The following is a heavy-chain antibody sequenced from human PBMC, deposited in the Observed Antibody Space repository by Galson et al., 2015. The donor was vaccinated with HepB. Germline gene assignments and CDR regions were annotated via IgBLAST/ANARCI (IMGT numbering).Heavy chain of an antibody. J-gene: IGHJ4*02. CDR1: GFSLSTSGVG. D-gene: IGHD3-22*01. V-gene: IGHV2-5*02. Sequence: PALVKPTQTLTLTCTFSGFSLSTSGVGVGWIRQPPGKALEWLALIYWDDGKRYSPSLKSRLTITKDTSKNQVVLTMTNMDPVDTATYYCAHEPYDSSGYYYFDYWGQGTLVTVSS. CDR2: IYWDDGK. CDR3: AHEPYDSSGYYYFDY.